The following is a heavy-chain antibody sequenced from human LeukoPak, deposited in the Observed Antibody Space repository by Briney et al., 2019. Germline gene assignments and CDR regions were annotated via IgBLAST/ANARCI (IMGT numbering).Heavy chain of an antibody. J-gene: IGHJ3*02. Sequence: SETLSLTCAVSGGSIISSSYNWGWIRQPPGKGLEWIGTIYHSGTTYYNPSLKSRVTISVDRSKNQFSLKLSSVTAADTAVYYCASHMTTVTAGAFDIWGQGTMVTVSS. V-gene: IGHV4-39*07. D-gene: IGHD4-17*01. CDR2: IYHSGTT. CDR3: ASHMTTVTAGAFDI. CDR1: GGSIISSSYN.